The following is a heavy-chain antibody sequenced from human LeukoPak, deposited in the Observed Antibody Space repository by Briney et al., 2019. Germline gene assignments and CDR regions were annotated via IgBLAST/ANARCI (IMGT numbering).Heavy chain of an antibody. CDR2: IWYDGSNK. D-gene: IGHD6-19*01. CDR1: GVTFSSYG. V-gene: IGHV3-33*01. Sequence: PGGSLRLSYAASGVTFSSYGMHWVRQAPGKGLEWVAVIWYDGSNKYYADSVKGRFTISRDNSKNTLYLQMNSLRAEDTAVYYCARGGSGWPFDYWGQGTLVTVSS. J-gene: IGHJ4*02. CDR3: ARGGSGWPFDY.